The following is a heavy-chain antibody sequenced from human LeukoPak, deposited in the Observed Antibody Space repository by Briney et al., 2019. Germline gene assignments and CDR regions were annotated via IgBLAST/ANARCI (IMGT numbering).Heavy chain of an antibody. D-gene: IGHD6-19*01. J-gene: IGHJ5*02. CDR2: ISRNSGSI. Sequence: GRSLRLSWAPAAFSFDDYAMDWVRHAPGEGLEWVSGISRNSGSIGYADSVKGRFTISRDNAKNSRYLQMNSLRAEDTALYYCVKDRTPCIAVAGHWFDPWGQGTLVTVSS. CDR1: AFSFDDYA. CDR3: VKDRTPCIAVAGHWFDP. V-gene: IGHV3-9*01.